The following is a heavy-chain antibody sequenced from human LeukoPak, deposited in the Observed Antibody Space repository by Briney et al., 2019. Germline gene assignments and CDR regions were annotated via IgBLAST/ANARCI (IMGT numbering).Heavy chain of an antibody. CDR2: INPNSGGT. V-gene: IGHV1-2*04. CDR3: ARVQTYYYDSSGQGAFEI. J-gene: IGHJ3*02. D-gene: IGHD3-22*01. CDR1: GYTFTGYY. Sequence: ASVKVPCKASGYTFTGYYMHWVRQAPGQGLEWMGWINPNSGGTNYAQKFQGWVTMTRDTSISTAYMELSRLRSDDTAVYYCARVQTYYYDSSGQGAFEIWGQGTMVTVSS.